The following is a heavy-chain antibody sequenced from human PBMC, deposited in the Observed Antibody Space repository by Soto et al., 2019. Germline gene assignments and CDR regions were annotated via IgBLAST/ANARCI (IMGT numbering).Heavy chain of an antibody. J-gene: IGHJ4*02. CDR1: GFTFSNYA. Sequence: PGGSLRLSCAASGFTFSNYAIHWVRQAPDKGLEWVAIISYDGGNEYYADSVEGRFIISRDNSKNTVYLQINSLRPADTAVYYCARAAVGGFDYWGQGTPVTGSS. CDR2: ISYDGGNE. CDR3: ARAAVGGFDY. D-gene: IGHD6-19*01. V-gene: IGHV3-30-3*01.